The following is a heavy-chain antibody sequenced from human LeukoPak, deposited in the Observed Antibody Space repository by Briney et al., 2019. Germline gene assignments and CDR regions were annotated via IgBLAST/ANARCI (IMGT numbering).Heavy chain of an antibody. Sequence: GESLKISCKGPGYNFFSYWIGWVRQMPRKGLEWMGIIYPGDSSTRYSPSFQGQVTISADKSISTVYLQWTSLKASDTAMYFCARQPGSGTDYFDYWGQGTLVTVSS. D-gene: IGHD3-10*01. CDR2: IYPGDSST. CDR1: GYNFFSYW. CDR3: ARQPGSGTDYFDY. V-gene: IGHV5-51*01. J-gene: IGHJ4*02.